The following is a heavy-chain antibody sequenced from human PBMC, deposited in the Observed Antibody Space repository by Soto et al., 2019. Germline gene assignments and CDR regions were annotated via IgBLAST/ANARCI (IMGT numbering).Heavy chain of an antibody. J-gene: IGHJ4*02. CDR3: ARGGAWTPEGLGY. D-gene: IGHD2-15*01. V-gene: IGHV3-30-3*01. Sequence: QVQLVESGGGVVQPGRSLRLSCAASGFTFSSFAMHWVRQAPGKGLEWLAVISSDVVNYYYAESVKGRFTISRDNSKNPLNLQINSLKNEDTAVYYCARGGAWTPEGLGYWGQGTLVTVSS. CDR1: GFTFSSFA. CDR2: ISSDVVNY.